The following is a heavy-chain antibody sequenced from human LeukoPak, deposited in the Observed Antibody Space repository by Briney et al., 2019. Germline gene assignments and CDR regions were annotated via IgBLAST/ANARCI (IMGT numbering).Heavy chain of an antibody. J-gene: IGHJ4*02. CDR1: GASISSHY. V-gene: IGHV4-59*11. D-gene: IGHD6-6*01. CDR2: ISYSGST. Sequence: KPSETLSLTCTVSGASISSHYWSWIRQPPGKGLEWIAYISYSGSTNYNPSLKSRVTISVDTSKNQFSLKMISVTAADTAVHYCARAGGDISSSQDLDYWGQGTLVTVSS. CDR3: ARAGGDISSSQDLDY.